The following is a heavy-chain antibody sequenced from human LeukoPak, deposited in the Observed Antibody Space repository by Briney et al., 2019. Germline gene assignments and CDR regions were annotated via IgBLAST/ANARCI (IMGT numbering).Heavy chain of an antibody. D-gene: IGHD3-10*01. V-gene: IGHV3-74*01. CDR3: AREAPDYYGSGSFRFDY. CDR2: INSDGSST. Sequence: HPGGSLRLSCAASGFTFSSYWMHWVRQAPGKGLVWVSRINSDGSSTSYADSVKGRFTISRDNAKNTLYLQMNSLRAEDTAVYYCAREAPDYYGSGSFRFDYWGQGTLVTVSS. J-gene: IGHJ4*02. CDR1: GFTFSSYW.